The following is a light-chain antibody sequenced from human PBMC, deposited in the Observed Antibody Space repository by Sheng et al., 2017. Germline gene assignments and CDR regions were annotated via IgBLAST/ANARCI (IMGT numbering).Light chain of an antibody. J-gene: IGKJ1*01. Sequence: EIVMTQSPATLSVSPGEGATLSCRASQSISSNLAWYQQKPGQAPRLLIYGASVRATGTPARFSGSGSGTAFTLAVSILQPEDFAVYYCQQYDAWPRTFGQGPRWKSN. CDR1: QSISSN. CDR2: GAS. V-gene: IGKV3D-15*03. CDR3: QQYDAWPRT.